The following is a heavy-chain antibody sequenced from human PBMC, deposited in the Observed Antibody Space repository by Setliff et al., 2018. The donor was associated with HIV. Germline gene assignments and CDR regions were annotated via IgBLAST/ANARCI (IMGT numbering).Heavy chain of an antibody. Sequence: GASVKVSCKASGYTITSHAMNWVRQAPGQGPEWMGWINTKNGDPTYARDFTGRFVFSLDTFVSTTYLQIISLQAEDTAVYYCARDRYGESPDYWGQGTLVTVSS. J-gene: IGHJ4*02. D-gene: IGHD4-17*01. CDR2: INTKNGDP. CDR3: ARDRYGESPDY. V-gene: IGHV7-4-1*02. CDR1: GYTITSHA.